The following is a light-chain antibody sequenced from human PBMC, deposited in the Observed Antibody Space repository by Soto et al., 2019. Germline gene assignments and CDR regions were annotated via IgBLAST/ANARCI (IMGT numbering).Light chain of an antibody. J-gene: IGKJ4*01. CDR1: QGISSF. V-gene: IGKV1-9*01. Sequence: IQLTQTPSSLSASVGDRVTITCRASQGISSFLAWYQQKPGKAPKLLIYAASSLQSGVPLRFSGSGFGTDFTLTITSLQPEDFATYYCQQVESYPSTFGGGTKVDIK. CDR2: AAS. CDR3: QQVESYPST.